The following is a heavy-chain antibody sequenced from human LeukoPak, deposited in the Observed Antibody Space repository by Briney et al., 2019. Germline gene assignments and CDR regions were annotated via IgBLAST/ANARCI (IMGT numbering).Heavy chain of an antibody. D-gene: IGHD5-18*01. CDR2: ISGSGGST. CDR1: GSTFSSYA. J-gene: IGHJ6*02. V-gene: IGHV3-23*01. Sequence: GGSLRLSCAASGSTFSSYAMSWVRQAPGKGLEWVSAISGSGGSTYYADSVKGRFTISRDNSKNTLYLQMNSLRAEDTAVYYCAKDPIQLWPLYHYYYGMDVWGQGTTVTVSS. CDR3: AKDPIQLWPLYHYYYGMDV.